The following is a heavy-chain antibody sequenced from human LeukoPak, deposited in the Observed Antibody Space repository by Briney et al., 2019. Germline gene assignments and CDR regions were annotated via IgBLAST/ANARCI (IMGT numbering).Heavy chain of an antibody. CDR3: AKDLFGYYDSSGAADY. J-gene: IGHJ4*02. V-gene: IGHV3-23*01. CDR1: GFTFSSYG. D-gene: IGHD3-22*01. CDR2: ISGSGGST. Sequence: GGSLRLSCAASGFTFSSYGMSWVRQAPGKGLEWVSAISGSGGSTYYADSVKGRFTISRDNSKNTLYLQMNSLRVEDTAIYYCAKDLFGYYDSSGAADYWGQGTLVTVSS.